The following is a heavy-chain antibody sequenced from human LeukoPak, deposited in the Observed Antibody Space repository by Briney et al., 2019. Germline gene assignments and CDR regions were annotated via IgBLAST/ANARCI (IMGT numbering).Heavy chain of an antibody. D-gene: IGHD3-10*01. V-gene: IGHV3-30*04. J-gene: IGHJ6*03. Sequence: GGSLRLSCAASGFTFSNYAMHWVRQAPGKGLEWVAVISYGGSNKYYTDSVKGRFTISGDSSKNTLYLQMNSLRPEDTAVYYCARVNGWFGEDYYYMDVWGKGTTVTISS. CDR1: GFTFSNYA. CDR2: ISYGGSNK. CDR3: ARVNGWFGEDYYYMDV.